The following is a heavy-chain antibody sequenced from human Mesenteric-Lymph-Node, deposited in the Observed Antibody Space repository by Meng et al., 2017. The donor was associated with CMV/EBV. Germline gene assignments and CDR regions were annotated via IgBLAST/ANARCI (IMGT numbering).Heavy chain of an antibody. Sequence: GESLKISCKGSGYSFTSYWIGWVRQMPGKGLEWMGIIYPGDSDTRYSPSFQGQVTISADKSISTAYLQWSSLKASDTAMYYCARLGDDYVASVRRGQYFDYWGQGTLVTVSS. CDR3: ARLGDDYVASVRRGQYFDY. CDR1: GYSFTSYW. D-gene: IGHD4-17*01. J-gene: IGHJ4*02. CDR2: IYPGDSDT. V-gene: IGHV5-51*01.